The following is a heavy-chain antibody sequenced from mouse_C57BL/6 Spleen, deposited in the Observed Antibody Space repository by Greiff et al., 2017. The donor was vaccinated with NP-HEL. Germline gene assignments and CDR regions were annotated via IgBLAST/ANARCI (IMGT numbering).Heavy chain of an antibody. CDR2: IDPETGGT. V-gene: IGHV1-15*01. D-gene: IGHD2-1*01. CDR3: TRWGLLNYYGV. CDR1: GYTFTDYE. J-gene: IGHJ1*03. Sequence: VKLMESGAELVRPGASVTLSCKASGYTFTDYEMHWVKQTPVHGLEWIGAIDPETGGTAYNQKFKGKAILTADKSSSTAYMELRSLTSEDSAVYYCTRWGLLNYYGVWGTGTTVTVSS.